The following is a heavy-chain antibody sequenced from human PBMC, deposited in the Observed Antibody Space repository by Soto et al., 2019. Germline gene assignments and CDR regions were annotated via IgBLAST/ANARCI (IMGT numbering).Heavy chain of an antibody. CDR3: AREDGYRGGDAFDI. Sequence: PGGSLRLSCAASGFTVSSNYMSWVRQAPGKGLEWVSVIYSGGSTYYADSVKGRFTISRDNSKNTLYLQMNSLRAEDTAVYYCAREDGYRGGDAFDIWGQGTMVPVAS. D-gene: IGHD5-12*01. CDR1: GFTVSSNY. CDR2: IYSGGST. J-gene: IGHJ3*02. V-gene: IGHV3-66*01.